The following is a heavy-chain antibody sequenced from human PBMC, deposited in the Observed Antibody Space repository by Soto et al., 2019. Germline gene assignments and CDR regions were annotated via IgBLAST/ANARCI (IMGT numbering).Heavy chain of an antibody. CDR3: ARASSTVYYYYGMDV. V-gene: IGHV4-39*01. Sequence: SETLSLTCTVSGGSISSSSYYWGWIRQPPGKGLEWIGSIYYSGSTYYDPSLKSRVTISVDTSKNQFSLKLSSVTAADTAVYYCARASSTVYYYYGMDVWGQGTTVTVSS. J-gene: IGHJ6*02. D-gene: IGHD4-17*01. CDR2: IYYSGST. CDR1: GGSISSSSYY.